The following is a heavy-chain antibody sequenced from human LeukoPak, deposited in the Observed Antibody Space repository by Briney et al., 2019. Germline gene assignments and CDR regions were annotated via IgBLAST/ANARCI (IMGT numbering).Heavy chain of an antibody. CDR3: ARGGVFSYFDY. V-gene: IGHV4-30-2*01. CDR2: IYHSGSP. J-gene: IGHJ4*02. CDR1: AGSISSGGYS. Sequence: SETLSLTCAVSAGSISSGGYSWSWIRQPPGKGLEWIGYIYHSGSPYSAQSPKSGVTISVGRTKKQSALKLSSVIAADTAVYYCARGGVFSYFDYWGQGTLVTVSS. D-gene: IGHD5/OR15-5a*01.